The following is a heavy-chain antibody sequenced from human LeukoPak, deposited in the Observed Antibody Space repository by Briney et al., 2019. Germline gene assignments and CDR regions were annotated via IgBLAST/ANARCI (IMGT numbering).Heavy chain of an antibody. CDR1: GFTFSSYA. V-gene: IGHV3-23*01. D-gene: IGHD6-19*01. J-gene: IGHJ4*02. CDR3: AKDDSSGDFDY. Sequence: GGSLRLSYAASGFTFSSYAMSWVRQAPGKGLEWVSAISGSGGSTYYADSVKGRFTISRDNSKITLYLQMNSLRAEDTAVYYCAKDDSSGDFDYWGQGTLVTVSS. CDR2: ISGSGGST.